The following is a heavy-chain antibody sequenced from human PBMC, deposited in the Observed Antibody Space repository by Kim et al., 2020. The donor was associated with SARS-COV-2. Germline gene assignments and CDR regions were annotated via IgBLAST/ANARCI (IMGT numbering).Heavy chain of an antibody. V-gene: IGHV3-33*06. Sequence: GGSLRLSCAASGFTFSSYAMHWVRQAPGKGLEWVAVIWYDGSNKYYADSVKGRFTISRDNSKNTLYLQMNSLRAEDTAVYYCAKVAGATTHYYYGMDVWGQGTTVTVSS. CDR2: IWYDGSNK. D-gene: IGHD1-26*01. J-gene: IGHJ6*02. CDR3: AKVAGATTHYYYGMDV. CDR1: GFTFSSYA.